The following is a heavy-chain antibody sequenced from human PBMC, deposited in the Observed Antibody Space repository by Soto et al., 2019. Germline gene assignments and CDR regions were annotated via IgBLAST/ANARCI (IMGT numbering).Heavy chain of an antibody. CDR1: GFTFNDCA. J-gene: IGHJ6*02. V-gene: IGHV3-23*01. D-gene: IGHD2-2*01. CDR3: ADPVPAPIHYDYYGINV. Sequence: PGGSLRLSCAASGFTFNDCAMTWVRRPPGKGLEWVSSISGSGGTRYYAESVKGRFTISRDNSKNTLDLQMNSLRAEDTAVYYFADPVPAPIHYDYYGINVWGQ. CDR2: ISGSGGTR.